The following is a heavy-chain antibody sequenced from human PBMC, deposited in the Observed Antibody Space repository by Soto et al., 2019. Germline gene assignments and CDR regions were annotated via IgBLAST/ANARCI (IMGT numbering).Heavy chain of an antibody. J-gene: IGHJ4*02. CDR3: ASVVVVAATYYFDY. CDR1: GGSISSYY. D-gene: IGHD2-15*01. Sequence: SETLSLTCTVSGGSISSYYWSWIRQPPGKGLEWIGYIYYSGSTNYNPSLKSRVTISVDTSKNQFSLKLSSVTAADTAVYYCASVVVVAATYYFDYWGQGTLVTVSS. CDR2: IYYSGST. V-gene: IGHV4-59*01.